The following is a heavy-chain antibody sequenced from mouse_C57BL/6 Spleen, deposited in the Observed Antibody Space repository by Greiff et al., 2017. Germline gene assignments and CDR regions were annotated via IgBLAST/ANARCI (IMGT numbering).Heavy chain of an antibody. CDR2: IHPNSGST. J-gene: IGHJ2*01. D-gene: IGHD1-1*01. Sequence: QVQLQQPGAELVKPGASVKLSCKASGYTFTSYWMHWVKQRPGQGLAWIGMIHPNSGSTNYNEKFKSKATLTVDKSSSTAYMQLSSLTSEDSAVYYCARGYGSRGYFDYWGQGTTLTVSS. CDR3: ARGYGSRGYFDY. V-gene: IGHV1-64*01. CDR1: GYTFTSYW.